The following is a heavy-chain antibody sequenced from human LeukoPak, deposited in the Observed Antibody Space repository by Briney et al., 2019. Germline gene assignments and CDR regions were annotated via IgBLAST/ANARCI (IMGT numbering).Heavy chain of an antibody. J-gene: IGHJ3*02. CDR1: GGSISSGSYY. V-gene: IGHV4-61*02. CDR3: ARLRVVAATVDAFDI. Sequence: PSETLSLTCTVSGGSISSGSYYWSWIRQPAGKGLEWIGRIYTSGSTNYNPSLKSRVTISVDTSKNQFSLKLSSVTAADTAVYYCARLRVVAATVDAFDIWGQGTLVTVSS. CDR2: IYTSGST. D-gene: IGHD2-15*01.